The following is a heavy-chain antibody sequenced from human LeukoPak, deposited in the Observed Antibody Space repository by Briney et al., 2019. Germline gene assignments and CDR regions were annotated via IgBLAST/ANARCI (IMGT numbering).Heavy chain of an antibody. J-gene: IGHJ4*02. Sequence: VASVRVSCKASGYTFTGNYMHWVRQAPGQGLDWMGWIHPNSGATNFAQKFQGRVTMTRDTSISTAYMDLTSLTSDDTAIYYCARDQRGSSDLDYWGQGTLITVSS. V-gene: IGHV1-2*02. CDR2: IHPNSGAT. CDR1: GYTFTGNY. CDR3: ARDQRGSSDLDY. D-gene: IGHD6-19*01.